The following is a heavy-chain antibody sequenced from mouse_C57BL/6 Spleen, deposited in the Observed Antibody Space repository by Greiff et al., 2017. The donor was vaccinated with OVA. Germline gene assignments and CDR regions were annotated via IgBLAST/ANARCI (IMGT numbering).Heavy chain of an antibody. CDR2: INPGSGGT. CDR3: ARHEAGYCFDY. J-gene: IGHJ2*01. Sequence: QVQLQQSGAELVRPGTSVKVSCKASGYAFTNYLIEWVKQRPGQGLEWIGVINPGSGGTNYNEKFKDKATLTADKSSSTVYMELSRLTSEDSAVYFCARHEAGYCFDYWGQGTTLTVSS. V-gene: IGHV1-54*01. CDR1: GYAFTNYL.